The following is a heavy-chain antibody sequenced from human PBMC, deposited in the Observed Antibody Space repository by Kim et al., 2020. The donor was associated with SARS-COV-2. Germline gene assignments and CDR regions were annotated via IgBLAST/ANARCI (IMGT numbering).Heavy chain of an antibody. J-gene: IGHJ4*02. Sequence: SVKVSCKTSGGSLTDYAITWVRQAPGQGLEWMGRIIPILGLTNYAQKFQGSVTFTADKSSRTVYVELSSVRSEDTAVYYCATDQGFSDGSGYFGDWGQG. CDR2: IIPILGLT. D-gene: IGHD3-22*01. CDR1: GGSLTDYA. CDR3: ATDQGFSDGSGYFGD. V-gene: IGHV1-69*04.